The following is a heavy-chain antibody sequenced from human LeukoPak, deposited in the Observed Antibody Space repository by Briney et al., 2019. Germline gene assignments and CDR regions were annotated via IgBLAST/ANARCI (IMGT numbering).Heavy chain of an antibody. CDR3: ARGKIAVAPVDY. Sequence: SETLSLTCAVYGGSFSGCYWSWIRQPPGKGLEWIGEINHSGSTNYNPSLKSRVTISVDTSKNQFSLKLSSVTAADTAVYYCARGKIAVAPVDYWGQGTLVTVSS. V-gene: IGHV4-34*01. J-gene: IGHJ4*02. D-gene: IGHD6-19*01. CDR2: INHSGST. CDR1: GGSFSGCY.